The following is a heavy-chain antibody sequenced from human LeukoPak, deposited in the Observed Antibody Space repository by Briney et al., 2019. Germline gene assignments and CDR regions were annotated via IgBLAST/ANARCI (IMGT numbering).Heavy chain of an antibody. CDR1: GFTFSSYW. CDR2: IKPDGSQI. V-gene: IGHV3-7*01. CDR3: ARDLNWETY. J-gene: IGHJ4*02. Sequence: GGSLRLSCAGSGFTFSSYWMTCVRQAPGKGLEWVANIKPDGSQIYYVDSVKGRFTISRDNAKNSLYLQMNSLRAEDTAVYYCARDLNWETYWGQGTLVTVSS. D-gene: IGHD1-1*01.